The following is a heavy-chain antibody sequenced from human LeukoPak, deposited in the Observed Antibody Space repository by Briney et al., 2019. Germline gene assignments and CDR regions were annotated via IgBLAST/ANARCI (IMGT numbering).Heavy chain of an antibody. V-gene: IGHV4-61*01. D-gene: IGHD5-18*01. CDR2: IYYSGST. CDR3: ATRGEGISSYGYVY. CDR1: GGSVSSGSYD. J-gene: IGHJ4*02. Sequence: SETLSLTCTVSGGSVSSGSYDWSWIRQPPGKGLEWIGYIYYSGSTNYNPSLKSRVTISVDTSKNQFSLKLRSVTAADTAVYYCATRGEGISSYGYVYWGQGTLVTVSS.